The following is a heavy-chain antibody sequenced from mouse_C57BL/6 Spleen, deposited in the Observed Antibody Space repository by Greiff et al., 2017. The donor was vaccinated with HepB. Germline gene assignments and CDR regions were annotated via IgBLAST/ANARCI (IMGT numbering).Heavy chain of an antibody. V-gene: IGHV1-15*01. CDR2: IDPETGGT. CDR1: GYTFTDYE. Sequence: VQLQQSGAELVRPGASVTLSCKASGYTFTDYEMHWVKQTPVHGLEWIGAIDPETGGTAYNQKFKGKAILTADKSSSTAYMGLRSLTSEDSAVYYCTRRVYYTYAMDYWGQGTSVTVSS. J-gene: IGHJ4*01. CDR3: TRRVYYTYAMDY. D-gene: IGHD2-12*01.